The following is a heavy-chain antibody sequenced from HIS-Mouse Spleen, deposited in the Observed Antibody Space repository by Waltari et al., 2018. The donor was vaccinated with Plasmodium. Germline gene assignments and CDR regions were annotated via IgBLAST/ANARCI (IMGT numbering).Heavy chain of an antibody. D-gene: IGHD3-3*01. V-gene: IGHV3-30*04. CDR3: ARSHFRFLEWLFDY. Sequence: QVQLVASGGGVVQPGRSLRLSGAAPGFTFTNSARHWVRQAPGKGLEWVAVISYDGSNKYYADSVKGRFTISRDNSKNTLYLQMNSLRAEDTAVYYCARSHFRFLEWLFDYWGQGTLVTVSS. CDR2: ISYDGSNK. CDR1: GFTFTNSA. J-gene: IGHJ4*02.